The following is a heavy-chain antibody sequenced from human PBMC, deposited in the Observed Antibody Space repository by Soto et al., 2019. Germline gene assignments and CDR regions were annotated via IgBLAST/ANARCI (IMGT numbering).Heavy chain of an antibody. V-gene: IGHV3-30-3*01. CDR3: ARDYDFWSGYSLPREEYGMDV. CDR1: GFTFSSYA. Sequence: QVQLVESGGGVVQPGRSLRLSCAASGFTFSSYAMHWVRQAPGKGLEWVAVISYDGSNKYYAYSVKGRFTISRDKSKTTLYLQMNSLRAEDTAVYYCARDYDFWSGYSLPREEYGMDVWGQGTTVTVSS. CDR2: ISYDGSNK. D-gene: IGHD3-3*01. J-gene: IGHJ6*02.